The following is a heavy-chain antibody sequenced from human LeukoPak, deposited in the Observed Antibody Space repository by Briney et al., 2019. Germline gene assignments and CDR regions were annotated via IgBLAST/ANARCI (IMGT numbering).Heavy chain of an antibody. J-gene: IGHJ3*02. CDR1: GFTVSGTH. CDR3: ARGGRGSAAVVAPRSFDI. Sequence: GGSLRLSCAASGFTVSGTHMVWVRQAPGKGLEWVSVTYTGGNSYYAGSVQGRFIISRDISKNTLYLQMNNLRAEDSALYYCARGGRGSAAVVAPRSFDIWGQGTMVTVSS. CDR2: TYTGGNS. D-gene: IGHD3-22*01. V-gene: IGHV3-53*01.